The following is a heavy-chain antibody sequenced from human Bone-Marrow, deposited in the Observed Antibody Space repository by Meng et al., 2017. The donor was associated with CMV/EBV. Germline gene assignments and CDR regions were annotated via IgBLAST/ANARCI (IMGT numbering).Heavy chain of an antibody. D-gene: IGHD3-16*01. V-gene: IGHV1-46*01. CDR2: INPSGGST. CDR3: AREGGFSVGGMDV. Sequence: ASVKVSCKASGYTFTSYDINWVRQAPGQGLEWMGIINPSGGSTSYAQKFQGRVTMTRDTSTSTVYMELSSLRSEDTAVYYCAREGGFSVGGMDVWGQGTTVTVSS. J-gene: IGHJ6*02. CDR1: GYTFTSYD.